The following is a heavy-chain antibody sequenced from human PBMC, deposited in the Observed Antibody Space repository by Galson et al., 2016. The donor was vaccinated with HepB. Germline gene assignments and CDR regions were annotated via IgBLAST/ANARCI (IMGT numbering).Heavy chain of an antibody. V-gene: IGHV1-2*02. CDR2: INPKSGDT. CDR3: VRAIRTGPAAGAY. Sequence: SVKVSCKASGYTFTGYVIQWVRQAPGQGLEWMGSINPKSGDTKSAQKFQGRVTMTSDMSISTAYLELSRLTSDDTAVYYCVRAIRTGPAAGAYWGQGTLVTVSS. D-gene: IGHD2-2*01. J-gene: IGHJ4*02. CDR1: GYTFTGYV.